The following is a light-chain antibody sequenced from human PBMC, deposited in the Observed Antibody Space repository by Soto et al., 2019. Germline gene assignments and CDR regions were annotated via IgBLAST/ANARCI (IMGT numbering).Light chain of an antibody. V-gene: IGKV1-5*01. CDR2: DAS. J-gene: IGKJ2*01. Sequence: DIQMTQSPSTLSASVGDRVTITCRASQCISSWLAWYQQKPGKAPKLLIYDASGLESGVPSRFSGSGSGTEFTLTFSRLQPDDFATYYCPQHSSNPSTFGQGTKLEIK. CDR3: PQHSSNPST. CDR1: QCISSW.